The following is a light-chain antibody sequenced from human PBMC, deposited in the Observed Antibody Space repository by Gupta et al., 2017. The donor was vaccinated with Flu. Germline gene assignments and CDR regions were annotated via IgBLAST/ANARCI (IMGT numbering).Light chain of an antibody. V-gene: IGKV1-33*01. J-gene: IGKJ5*01. CDR3: QQYDNLPRT. CDR1: QDISNY. CDR2: DAS. Sequence: QMAQSPSSLSSSVGDRVTITCQASQDISNYLNWYQQKPGKAPKLLIYDASNLETGVPSRFSGSGSGTDFTFTISSLQPEDIATYYCQQYDNLPRTFGQGTRLEIK.